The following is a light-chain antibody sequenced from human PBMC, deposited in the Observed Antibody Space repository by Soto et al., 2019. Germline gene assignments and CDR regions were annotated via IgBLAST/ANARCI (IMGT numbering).Light chain of an antibody. V-gene: IGKV1-33*01. CDR3: QQYDTVPLT. CDR2: RAS. J-gene: IGKJ4*01. CDR1: QDINKY. Sequence: DIQMTQSPSSLSASVGDRVTITCQASQDINKYLNWFQQKPGKAPKLLIYRASNLATGVPSRFSGSGSETDFTFTISSLQPEDVATYYCQQYDTVPLTFGGGTKVEIK.